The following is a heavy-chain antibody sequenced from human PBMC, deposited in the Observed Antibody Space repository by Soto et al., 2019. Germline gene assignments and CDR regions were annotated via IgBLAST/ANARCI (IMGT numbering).Heavy chain of an antibody. D-gene: IGHD6-13*01. Sequence: GGSLRLSCAASGFTFDDYAMHWVRQAPGKGLEWVSLISGDGGSTYYADSVKGRFTISRDNSKNSLYLQINSLRTEDTALYYCAKDEAAGAFYYYYGMDVWGQGTTVTVSS. CDR2: ISGDGGST. V-gene: IGHV3-43*02. J-gene: IGHJ6*02. CDR1: GFTFDDYA. CDR3: AKDEAAGAFYYYYGMDV.